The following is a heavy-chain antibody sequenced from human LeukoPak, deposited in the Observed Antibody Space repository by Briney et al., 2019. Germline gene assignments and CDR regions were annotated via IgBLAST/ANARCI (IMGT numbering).Heavy chain of an antibody. J-gene: IGHJ4*02. CDR1: GYTFTSYA. CDR3: ARGLPAAIPEDY. D-gene: IGHD2-2*02. V-gene: IGHV1-3*01. CDR2: INAGNGNT. Sequence: ASVKVSCKASGYTFTSYAMHWVRQAPGQRLEWMGWINAGNGNTKYSQKFQGRVTITRDTSASTAYMELSSLRSEDTAVYYCARGLPAAIPEDYWGQGTLVTVSS.